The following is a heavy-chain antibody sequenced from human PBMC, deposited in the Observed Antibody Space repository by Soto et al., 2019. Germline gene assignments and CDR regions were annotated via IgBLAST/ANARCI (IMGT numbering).Heavy chain of an antibody. V-gene: IGHV4-31*03. Sequence: SSETLSVTCTVSGGSISSGGYYWSWIRQHPGKGLEWIGYIYYSGSTYYNPSLKSRVTISVDTSKNQFSLKLSSVTAADTAVYYCARDSGGGNLDWFDPWGQGTLVTVSS. D-gene: IGHD2-21*02. CDR1: GGSISSGGYY. J-gene: IGHJ5*02. CDR3: ARDSGGGNLDWFDP. CDR2: IYYSGST.